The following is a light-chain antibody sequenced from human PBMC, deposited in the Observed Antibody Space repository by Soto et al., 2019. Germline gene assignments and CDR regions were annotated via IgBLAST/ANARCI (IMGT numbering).Light chain of an antibody. V-gene: IGLV2-23*01. Sequence: QSALTQPASVSGSPGQSITMSCAGASSDVGSYNLVSWYQQYPGKAPTLIIYEGNKRPPGVSNRFSGSGSGNTASLTISGLQAEDAADYYCCSYTGSSTSFGGGTKLTVL. CDR3: CSYTGSSTS. J-gene: IGLJ3*02. CDR2: EGN. CDR1: SSDVGSYNL.